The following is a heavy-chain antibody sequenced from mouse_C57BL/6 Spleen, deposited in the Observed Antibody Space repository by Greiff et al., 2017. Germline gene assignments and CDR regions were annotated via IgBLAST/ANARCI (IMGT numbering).Heavy chain of an antibody. CDR3: ARGCDYYVDYYAMDY. V-gene: IGHV1-76*01. D-gene: IGHD1-1*01. CDR2: IYPGGGNT. J-gene: IGHJ4*01. Sequence: VQRVESGAELVRPGASVKLSCKASGYTFTDYYINWVKQRPGQGLEWIARIYPGGGNTYYNEKFKGKATLTAEKSSSTAYMQLSSLTSEDSAVYFCARGCDYYVDYYAMDYWGQGTSVTVSS. CDR1: GYTFTDYY.